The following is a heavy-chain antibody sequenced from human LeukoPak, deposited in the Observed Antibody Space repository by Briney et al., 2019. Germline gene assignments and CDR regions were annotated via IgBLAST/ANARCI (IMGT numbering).Heavy chain of an antibody. CDR1: GGSISSGGYY. V-gene: IGHV4-31*03. CDR2: IYYSGST. J-gene: IGHJ4*02. Sequence: SETLSLTCTVSGGSISSGGYYWSWIRQHPGKGLEWIGYIYYSGSTYYNPSLKSRATISVDTSKNQFSLKLSSVTAADTAVYYCARDRPSGSFDYWGQGTLVTVSS. D-gene: IGHD3-10*01. CDR3: ARDRPSGSFDY.